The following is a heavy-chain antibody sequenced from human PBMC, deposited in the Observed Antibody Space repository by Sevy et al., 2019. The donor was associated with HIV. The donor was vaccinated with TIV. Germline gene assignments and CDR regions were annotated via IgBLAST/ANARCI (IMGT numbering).Heavy chain of an antibody. J-gene: IGHJ4*02. V-gene: IGHV4-34*01. D-gene: IGHD3-3*01. CDR3: ARAPLGITIFGVVTPPLDY. Sequence: SETLSLTCAVYGGSFSGYYWSWIRQPPGEGLEWIGEINHSGSTNYNPSLKSRVTISVDTSKNQFSLKLSSVTAADTAVYYCARAPLGITIFGVVTPPLDYWGQGTLVTVSS. CDR1: GGSFSGYY. CDR2: INHSGST.